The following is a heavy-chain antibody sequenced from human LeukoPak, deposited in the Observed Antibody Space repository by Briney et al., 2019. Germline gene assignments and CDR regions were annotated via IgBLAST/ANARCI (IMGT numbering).Heavy chain of an antibody. D-gene: IGHD3-3*01. CDR3: AKLVWSGYSDY. J-gene: IGHJ4*02. CDR1: GFTFSTYA. Sequence: GGSLRLSCAASGFTFSTYAMSWVRQAPGKGLEWVSTFSGTGGSTFYADSVKGRFTISRDDSKNTLYLQMNSLRAEDTAVYYCAKLVWSGYSDYWGQGTLVTVSS. CDR2: FSGTGGST. V-gene: IGHV3-23*01.